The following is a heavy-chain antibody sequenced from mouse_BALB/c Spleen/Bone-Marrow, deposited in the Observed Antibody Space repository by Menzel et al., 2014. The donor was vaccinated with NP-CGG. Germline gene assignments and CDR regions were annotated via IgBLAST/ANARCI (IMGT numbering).Heavy chain of an antibody. CDR1: GYTFTNYF. J-gene: IGHJ3*01. CDR3: TRSGPGFAY. Sequence: QVQLKESGAELVKPGASVKLSCKASGYTFTNYFMYWVKQRPGQGLEWIGEINPNNGGTNFNENFKSKATLTLDKSSSTAYMQLSSMTSEASAVYYCTRSGPGFAYWGQGTLVTVSA. V-gene: IGHV1S17*01. CDR2: INPNNGGT.